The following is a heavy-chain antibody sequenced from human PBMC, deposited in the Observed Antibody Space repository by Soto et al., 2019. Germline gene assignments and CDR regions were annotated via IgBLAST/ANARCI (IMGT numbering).Heavy chain of an antibody. CDR1: GGSISSGDYY. V-gene: IGHV4-30-4*01. CDR3: ARELGGFWSGYYYYYGMDV. CDR2: IYYSGST. J-gene: IGHJ6*02. Sequence: PSETLSLTCTVSGGSISSGDYYWSWIRQPPGKGLEWIGYIYYSGSTYYNPSLKSRVTISVDTSKNQFSLKLSSVTAADTAVYYCARELGGFWSGYYYYYGMDVWGQGTTVTVSS. D-gene: IGHD3-3*01.